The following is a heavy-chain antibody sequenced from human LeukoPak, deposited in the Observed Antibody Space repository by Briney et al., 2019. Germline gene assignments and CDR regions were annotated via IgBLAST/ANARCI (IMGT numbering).Heavy chain of an antibody. J-gene: IGHJ4*02. Sequence: SVKVSCKASGGTFSSYAISWVRQAPGQGLEWMGGIIPIFGTANYAQKFQGRVTITADESTSTAYMELSSLRSEDTTVYYCAGAVAGPSTMDYWGQGTLVTVSS. CDR2: IIPIFGTA. CDR3: AGAVAGPSTMDY. D-gene: IGHD6-19*01. CDR1: GGTFSSYA. V-gene: IGHV1-69*13.